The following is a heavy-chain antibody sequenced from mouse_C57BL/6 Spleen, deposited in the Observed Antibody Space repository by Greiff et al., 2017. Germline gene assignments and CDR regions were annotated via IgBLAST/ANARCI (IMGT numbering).Heavy chain of an antibody. Sequence: EVQLQQSGPELVKPGASVKISCKASGYTFTDYYMNWVKQSHGKSLEWIGDINPNNGGTSYNQKFKGKATLTVDKSYSTAYMELRSLTTEDSAVYYCARGSAYWGQGTLVTVSA. CDR2: INPNNGGT. V-gene: IGHV1-26*01. CDR3: ARGSAY. CDR1: GYTFTDYY. J-gene: IGHJ3*01.